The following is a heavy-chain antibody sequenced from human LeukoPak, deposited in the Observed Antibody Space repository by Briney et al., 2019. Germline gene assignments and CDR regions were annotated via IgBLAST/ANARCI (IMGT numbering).Heavy chain of an antibody. V-gene: IGHV4-59*01. D-gene: IGHD1-26*01. CDR3: ARGRGGSSDYYYYYYMDV. Sequence: SETLSLTCTVSGGSISSYYWSWIRQPPGKGLEWIGYIYYSGSTNYNPSLKSRVTISVDTSKNQFSLKLSSVTAADTAVYYCARGRGGSSDYYYYYYMDVWGKGTTVTVSS. J-gene: IGHJ6*03. CDR2: IYYSGST. CDR1: GGSISSYY.